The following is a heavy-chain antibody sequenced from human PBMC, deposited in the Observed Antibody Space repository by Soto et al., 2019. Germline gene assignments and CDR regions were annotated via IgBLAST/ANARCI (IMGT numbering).Heavy chain of an antibody. V-gene: IGHV3-23*01. D-gene: IGHD1-26*01. CDR1: GFTFSSYA. CDR3: AKDVAWELLAFDY. J-gene: IGHJ4*02. CDR2: ISGSGGST. Sequence: EVQLLESGGGLVQPGGSLRLSCVASGFTFSSYAMSWVRQAPGKGLEWVSAISGSGGSTYYADSVKGRFTISRDNSKNTLYLQMNSLRAEDTAVYYCAKDVAWELLAFDYWGQGTLVTVSS.